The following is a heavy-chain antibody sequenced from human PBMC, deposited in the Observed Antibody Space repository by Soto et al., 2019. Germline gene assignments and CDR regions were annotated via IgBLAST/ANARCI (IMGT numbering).Heavy chain of an antibody. CDR2: SRGKPYSYST. D-gene: IGHD5-12*01. CDR1: GFTFSDYT. CDR3: AVDIVGTGSY. J-gene: IGHJ4*02. Sequence: EVQLEESGGGLVQPGGSLRLSCVVSGFTFSDYTMDWARQAPGKGLEWVGRSRGKPYSYSTEYAAAVKGRFSMSRDDSENSLYLQMSSLQTEDTAVYYCAVDIVGTGSYWGQGTLVTVSS. V-gene: IGHV3-72*01.